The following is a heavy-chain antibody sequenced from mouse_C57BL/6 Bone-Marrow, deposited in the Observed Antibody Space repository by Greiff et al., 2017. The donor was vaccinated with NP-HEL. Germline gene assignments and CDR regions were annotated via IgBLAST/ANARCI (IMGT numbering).Heavy chain of an antibody. CDR2: IDPANGNT. Sequence: EVQLVESVAELVRPGASVKLSCTASGFNIKNTYMHWVKQRPEQGLEWIGRIDPANGNTKYAPKFQGKATITADTSSNTAYLQLSSLTSEDTAIYYCARSYYYGSSHWYFDVWGTGTTVTVSS. CDR3: ARSYYYGSSHWYFDV. J-gene: IGHJ1*03. CDR1: GFNIKNTY. V-gene: IGHV14-3*01. D-gene: IGHD1-1*01.